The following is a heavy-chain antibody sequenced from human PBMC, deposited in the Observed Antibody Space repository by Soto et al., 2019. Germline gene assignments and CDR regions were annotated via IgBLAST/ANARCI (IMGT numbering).Heavy chain of an antibody. CDR1: GFSLSTSGVG. Sequence: QITLKESGPTLVKPTQTLTLTCTFSGFSLSTSGVGVGWIRQPPGKALEWLALIYWDDDKRYSPSLKSRLTITKDTSKNQVVLTMTNMDPVDTATYYCAHRLSRQYCSGGSCYSNWYFDLWGRGTLVTVSS. J-gene: IGHJ2*01. CDR3: AHRLSRQYCSGGSCYSNWYFDL. CDR2: IYWDDDK. D-gene: IGHD2-15*01. V-gene: IGHV2-5*02.